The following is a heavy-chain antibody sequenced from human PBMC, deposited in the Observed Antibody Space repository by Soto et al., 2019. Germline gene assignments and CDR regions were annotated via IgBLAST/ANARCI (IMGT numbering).Heavy chain of an antibody. D-gene: IGHD3-22*01. CDR2: IIPIFGTA. CDR3: ARGPVTMIVVVHDNYFDY. J-gene: IGHJ4*02. Sequence: QVQLVQSGAEVKKPGSSVKVSCKASGGTFSSYAISWVRQAPGQGLEWMGVIIPIFGTANYAQKFQGRVTITVDESTSTAYMELSSLRSEDTAVYCCARGPVTMIVVVHDNYFDYWGQGPLVTVSS. CDR1: GGTFSSYA. V-gene: IGHV1-69*12.